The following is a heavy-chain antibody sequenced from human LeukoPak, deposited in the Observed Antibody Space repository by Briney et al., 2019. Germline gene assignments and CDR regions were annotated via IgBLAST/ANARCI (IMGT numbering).Heavy chain of an antibody. D-gene: IGHD6-6*01. J-gene: IGHJ6*02. Sequence: ASVKVSCKASGYSFSRYYMHWVRQAPGQGLEWMGTINPSDGGTDYAQKFQGRVTMTRDTSTNTVYMEVNNLRSEDTAVYFCAREQYRAEDVWGQGTTVTVSS. CDR3: AREQYRAEDV. V-gene: IGHV1-46*01. CDR1: GYSFSRYY. CDR2: INPSDGGT.